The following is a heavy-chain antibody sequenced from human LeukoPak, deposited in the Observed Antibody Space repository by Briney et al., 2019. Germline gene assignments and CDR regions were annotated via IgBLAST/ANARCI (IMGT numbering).Heavy chain of an antibody. Sequence: GGSLRLSCAASGFIFSSYGMNWVRQAPGKGLEWVSYISSSSSTIYYADSVKGRFTISRDNAKSSLYLQMNSLRAEDTAVYYCARVTGYRIEDYFEYWGQGTLVTVSS. CDR1: GFIFSSYG. CDR2: ISSSSSTI. CDR3: ARVTGYRIEDYFEY. J-gene: IGHJ4*02. D-gene: IGHD6-13*01. V-gene: IGHV3-48*01.